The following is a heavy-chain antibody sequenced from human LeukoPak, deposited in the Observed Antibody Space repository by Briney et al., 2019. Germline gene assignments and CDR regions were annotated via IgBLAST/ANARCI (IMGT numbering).Heavy chain of an antibody. CDR1: GYTFTSYG. CDR2: ISAYNGNT. J-gene: IGHJ5*02. V-gene: IGHV1-18*01. Sequence: APVKVSCKASGYTFTSYGISWVRQAPGQGLEWMGWISAYNGNTNYAQKLQGRVTMTTDTSTSTAYMELRSLRSDDTAVYYCARDLDGYNLGWFDPWGQGTLVTVSS. CDR3: ARDLDGYNLGWFDP. D-gene: IGHD5-24*01.